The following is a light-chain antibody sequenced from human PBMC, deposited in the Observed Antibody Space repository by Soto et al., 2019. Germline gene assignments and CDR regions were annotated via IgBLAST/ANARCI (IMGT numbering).Light chain of an antibody. J-gene: IGKJ5*01. Sequence: DIQMTQSPSTLSASVGDRVTITCRASQSVGYWLAWYQQKPGKAPTFLVYDASNLHSGVPARFSGSGSGTDSTLTISSLEPEDFAVYYCQQHFNGPITFGQGTRLEIK. CDR1: QSVGYW. CDR2: DAS. V-gene: IGKV1-5*01. CDR3: QQHFNGPIT.